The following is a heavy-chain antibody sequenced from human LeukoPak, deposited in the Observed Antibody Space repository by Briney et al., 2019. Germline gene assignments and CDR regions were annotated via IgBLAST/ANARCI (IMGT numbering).Heavy chain of an antibody. J-gene: IGHJ4*02. CDR3: ARALFYYGSGRTFDY. Sequence: SETLSLTCAVSGYSISSGYYWGWIRQPPGKGLEWIGEINHSGSTNYNPSLKSRVTISVDTSKNQFSLKLSSVTAADTAVYYCARALFYYGSGRTFDYWGQGTLVTVSS. V-gene: IGHV4-38-2*01. CDR2: INHSGST. CDR1: GYSISSGYY. D-gene: IGHD3-10*01.